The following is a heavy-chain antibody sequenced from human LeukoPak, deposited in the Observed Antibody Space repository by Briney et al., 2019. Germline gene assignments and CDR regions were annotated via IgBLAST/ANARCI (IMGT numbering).Heavy chain of an antibody. CDR1: GYTLTELS. J-gene: IGHJ6*02. CDR2: FDPEDGET. CDR3: ATNFAIFGVVNDYYYGMDV. V-gene: IGHV1-24*01. Sequence: ASVKVSCKVSGYTLTELSMHWVRQAPGKGLEWMGGFDPEDGETIYAQKFQGRVTMTEDTSTDTAYMELSSLRSEDTAVYYCATNFAIFGVVNDYYYGMDVWGQGTTVTVSS. D-gene: IGHD3-3*01.